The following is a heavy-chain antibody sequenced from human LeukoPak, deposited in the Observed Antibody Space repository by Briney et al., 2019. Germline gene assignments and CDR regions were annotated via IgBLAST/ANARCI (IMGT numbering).Heavy chain of an antibody. V-gene: IGHV3-21*04. CDR2: ISSSSSYI. D-gene: IGHD1-26*01. CDR3: ASRQLLIRY. J-gene: IGHJ4*02. Sequence: GGSLRLSCAASGFTFSSYSMNWVRQAPGKGLEWVSSISSSSSYIYYADSVKGRLTISRDNAKNSLYLQMNSLRAEDTAVYYCASRQLLIRYWGQGTLVTVSS. CDR1: GFTFSSYS.